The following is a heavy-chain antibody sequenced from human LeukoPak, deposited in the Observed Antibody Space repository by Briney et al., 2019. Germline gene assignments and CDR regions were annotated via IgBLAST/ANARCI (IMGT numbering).Heavy chain of an antibody. CDR1: GYTFTSYG. CDR3: ARDQPQLRYFDWLLSPFDY. V-gene: IGHV1-18*04. J-gene: IGHJ4*02. D-gene: IGHD3-9*01. CDR2: IGAYNGNT. Sequence: GASVKVSCKASGYTFTSYGISWVRQAPGQGLEWMGWIGAYNGNTNYAQKLQGRVTMTTDTSTSTAYMELRSLRSDDTAVYYCARDQPQLRYFDWLLSPFDYWGQGTLVTVSS.